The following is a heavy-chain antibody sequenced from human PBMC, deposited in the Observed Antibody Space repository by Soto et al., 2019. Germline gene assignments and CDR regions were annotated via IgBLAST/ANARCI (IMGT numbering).Heavy chain of an antibody. J-gene: IGHJ4*02. CDR1: GFTFSNHA. V-gene: IGHV3-23*01. CDR2: ISDSGST. Sequence: EVQLLESGGALVQPGGSLRLSCAASGFTFSNHAMNWVRQAPGKGLEWGSTISDSGSTYYADSVKGRFTISRDNSKNTLNLQMNSLRAEDTAVYYCARDPGGHYCTSTSCLYFFDHWGQGTLVIVSS. D-gene: IGHD2-2*01. CDR3: ARDPGGHYCTSTSCLYFFDH.